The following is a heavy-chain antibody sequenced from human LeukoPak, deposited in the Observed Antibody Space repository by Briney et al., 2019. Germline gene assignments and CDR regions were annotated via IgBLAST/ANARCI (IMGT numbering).Heavy chain of an antibody. D-gene: IGHD3-16*01. CDR3: ARSALTAPNWFDP. J-gene: IGHJ5*02. CDR1: GGTFSSYA. V-gene: IGHV1-69*05. CDR2: IIPIFGTA. Sequence: SVKVSCKASGGTFSSYAISWVRQAPGQGLEWMGGIIPIFGTANYAQKFQGRVTITTDESTSTAYMELSSLRSEDAAVYYCARSALTAPNWFDPWGQGTLVTVSS.